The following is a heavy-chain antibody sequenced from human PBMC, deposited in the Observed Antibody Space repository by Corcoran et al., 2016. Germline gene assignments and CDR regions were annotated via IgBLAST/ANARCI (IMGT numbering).Heavy chain of an antibody. Sequence: EVQLVESGGGLVQPGGSLRLSCAASGFTFLSYGMNWVRQAPGKGLEWLSFISAGSSDIYYADSVRGRFTISRDNAKNSLYLQMNSLRDEDTAVYYCARHITGTKAGFDSWGQGTLFTVSS. CDR2: ISAGSSDI. J-gene: IGHJ4*02. D-gene: IGHD1-20*01. V-gene: IGHV3-48*02. CDR1: GFTFLSYG. CDR3: ARHITGTKAGFDS.